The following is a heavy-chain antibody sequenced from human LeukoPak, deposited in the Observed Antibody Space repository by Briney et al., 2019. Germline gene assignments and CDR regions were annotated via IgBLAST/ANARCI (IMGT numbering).Heavy chain of an antibody. CDR3: ARAEGYYDSSGYYHFDY. CDR2: MNPNSGNT. V-gene: IGHV1-8*01. Sequence: ASVKVSCKASGYTFTSYDINWVRQATGQGLEWMGWMNPNSGNTGYAQKFQGRVTMTRNTSISTAYMEPSSLRSEDTAVYYCARAEGYYDSSGYYHFDYWGQGTLVTVSS. CDR1: GYTFTSYD. J-gene: IGHJ4*02. D-gene: IGHD3-22*01.